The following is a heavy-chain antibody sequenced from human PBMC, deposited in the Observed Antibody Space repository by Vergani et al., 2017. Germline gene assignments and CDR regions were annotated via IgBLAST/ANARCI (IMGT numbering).Heavy chain of an antibody. CDR1: GFPFDDCA. V-gene: IGHV3-9*01. J-gene: IGHJ4*02. CDR2: ISWNSGSI. CDR3: AKDSGSSTSCLIDY. Sequence: EVQLVESGGGLVQPGRSLRLSCAASGFPFDDCAMHWVRQAPGKGLEWVSGISWNSGSIGYADSVKGRFTISRDNAKNSLYLQMNSLRAEDTALYYCAKDSGSSTSCLIDYWSQGTLVTVSS. D-gene: IGHD2-2*01.